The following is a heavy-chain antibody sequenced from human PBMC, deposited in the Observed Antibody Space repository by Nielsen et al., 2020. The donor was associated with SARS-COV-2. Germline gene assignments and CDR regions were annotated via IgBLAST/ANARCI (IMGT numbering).Heavy chain of an antibody. Sequence: GEFLKISCAASGFTFSSYGMHWVRQAPGKGLEWVAVISYDGSNKYYADSVKGRFTISRDNSKNTLYLQMNSLRAEDTAVYYCAKVGGAAAGTWSGHFDYWGQGTLVTVSS. D-gene: IGHD6-13*01. CDR3: AKVGGAAAGTWSGHFDY. CDR1: GFTFSSYG. CDR2: ISYDGSNK. V-gene: IGHV3-30*18. J-gene: IGHJ4*02.